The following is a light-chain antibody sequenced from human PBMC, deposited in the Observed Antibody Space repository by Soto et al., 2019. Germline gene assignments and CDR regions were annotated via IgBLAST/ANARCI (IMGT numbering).Light chain of an antibody. V-gene: IGKV3-15*01. CDR2: GAS. J-gene: IGKJ1*01. Sequence: IVMTQSPATLSVSPGERATLSCRASQSVSSNLAWYQQKPGQAPRLLIYGASTRATGIPARFSGSGSGTEFTLTISSLQSEDFAVYYCPQYNNWPWTFGQGSKV. CDR3: PQYNNWPWT. CDR1: QSVSSN.